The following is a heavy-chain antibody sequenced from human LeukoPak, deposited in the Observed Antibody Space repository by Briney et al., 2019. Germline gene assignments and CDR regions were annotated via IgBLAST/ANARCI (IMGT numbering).Heavy chain of an antibody. D-gene: IGHD3-16*01. V-gene: IGHV3-7*01. CDR2: MNQDGSEK. CDR1: GFTFSDSW. J-gene: IGHJ6*02. CDR3: ATYTHWVAGDV. Sequence: GESLRLSCAASGFTFSDSWMSWVRRAPGKGLEWVANMNQDGSEKDYVDSVKGRFTISRDNARNSLYLQMGSLRAEDTAVYYCATYTHWVAGDVWGQGTTVTVSS.